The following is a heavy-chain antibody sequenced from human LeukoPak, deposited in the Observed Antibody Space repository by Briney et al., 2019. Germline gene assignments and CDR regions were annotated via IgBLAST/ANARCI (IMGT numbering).Heavy chain of an antibody. Sequence: GASVKVSCKAPGYRFTGYYIHWARQAPGQGLEWMGWINPNSGGTNYAQKFQGRVTMTRDTSVSTAYMEVSRLRSNDTAVYFCARDRRGYYDSGSYYPLIWGQGTLVTVSS. D-gene: IGHD3-10*01. CDR2: INPNSGGT. CDR3: ARDRRGYYDSGSYYPLI. CDR1: GYRFTGYY. V-gene: IGHV1-2*02. J-gene: IGHJ4*02.